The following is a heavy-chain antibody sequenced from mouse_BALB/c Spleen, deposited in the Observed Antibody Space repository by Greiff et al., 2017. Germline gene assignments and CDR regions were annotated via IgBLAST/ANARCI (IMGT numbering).Heavy chain of an antibody. CDR3: AGDGYQFFYYFDY. D-gene: IGHD2-3*01. CDR2: IDPANGNT. J-gene: IGHJ2*01. Sequence: VQLKQSGAELVKPGASVKLSCTASGFNIKDTYMHWVKQRPEQGLEWIGRIDPANGNTKYDPKFQGKATITADTSSNTAYLQLSSLTSEDTAVYYCAGDGYQFFYYFDYWGQGTTLTVAS. CDR1: GFNIKDTY. V-gene: IGHV14-3*02.